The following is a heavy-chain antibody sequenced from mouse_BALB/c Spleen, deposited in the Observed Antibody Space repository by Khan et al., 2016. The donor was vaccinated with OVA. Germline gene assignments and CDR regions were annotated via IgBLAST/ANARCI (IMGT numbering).Heavy chain of an antibody. Sequence: QIQLVQSGPELKKPGETVKISCKASGYTFTNYGLNWVKQAPGEGLKWLGWINTYTGEPTYADDFKGRFAFSLETSANTAYLQINNLKNEDTATYFCARHPYFSYVMGYWGQGTSVTVSA. V-gene: IGHV9-3-1*01. J-gene: IGHJ4*01. CDR2: INTYTGEP. CDR3: ARHPYFSYVMGY. D-gene: IGHD2-10*01. CDR1: GYTFTNYG.